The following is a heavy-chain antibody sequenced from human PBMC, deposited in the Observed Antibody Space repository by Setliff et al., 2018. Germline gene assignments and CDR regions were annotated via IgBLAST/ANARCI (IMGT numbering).Heavy chain of an antibody. V-gene: IGHV1-46*03. D-gene: IGHD3-3*01. J-gene: IGHJ3*02. Sequence: ASVKVSCKASGYTLSKYYMHWVRQAPGQGLERMGIINPSGGLTKYAQKFQGRVTMTSDTSTNTVYLEVSSLRSEDTVVYFCARDRFYNSWSGTSITAPHDAFDIWGQGTMVTVS. CDR1: GYTLSKYY. CDR3: ARDRFYNSWSGTSITAPHDAFDI. CDR2: INPSGGLT.